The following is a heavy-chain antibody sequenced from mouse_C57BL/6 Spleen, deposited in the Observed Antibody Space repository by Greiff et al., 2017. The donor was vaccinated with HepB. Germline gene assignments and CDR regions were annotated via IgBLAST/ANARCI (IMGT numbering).Heavy chain of an antibody. D-gene: IGHD1-1*01. CDR2: INPGSGGT. J-gene: IGHJ2*01. Sequence: VQLQQSGAELVRPGTSVKVSCKASGYAFTNYLIEWVKQRPGQGLEWIGVINPGSGGTNYNEKFKGKATLTADKSSSTAYMQLSSLTSEDSAVYFWARGLGITTVVPDYFDSGGQGTPPTVSS. V-gene: IGHV1-54*01. CDR1: GYAFTNYL. CDR3: ARGLGITTVVPDYFDS.